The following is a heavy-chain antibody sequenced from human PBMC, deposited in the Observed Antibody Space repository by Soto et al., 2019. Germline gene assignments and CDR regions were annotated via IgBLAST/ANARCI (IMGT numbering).Heavy chain of an antibody. CDR1: GFTFGSYS. CDR3: ARDPDYGDYGGEDY. Sequence: EVQLVESGGGLVQPGGSLRLSCAASGFTFGSYSMNWVRQAPGKGLEWVSYISSSSSTIYYADSVKGRFTISRDNAKNSLYLQMNSLRVEDTAVYYCARDPDYGDYGGEDYWGPGTLVTVSS. V-gene: IGHV3-48*01. J-gene: IGHJ4*02. D-gene: IGHD4-17*01. CDR2: ISSSSSTI.